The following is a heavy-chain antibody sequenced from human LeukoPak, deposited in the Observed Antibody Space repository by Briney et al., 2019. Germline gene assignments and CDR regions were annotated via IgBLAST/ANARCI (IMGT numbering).Heavy chain of an antibody. V-gene: IGHV4-34*01. CDR2: INHSGGT. J-gene: IGHJ5*02. D-gene: IGHD3-3*01. Sequence: PSETLSLTRAVSGGSFSGYYWSSVRHPPGTGLEWIGEINHSGGTNYTPPLTSRVTISVDTSKNQFSLKLSSVTAADTAVYYCARLRITIFGVVSPTNSRVVWFDPWGQGTLVTVSS. CDR1: GGSFSGYY. CDR3: ARLRITIFGVVSPTNSRVVWFDP.